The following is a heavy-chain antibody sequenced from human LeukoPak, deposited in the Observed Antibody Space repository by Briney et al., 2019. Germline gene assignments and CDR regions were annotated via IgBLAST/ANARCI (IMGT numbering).Heavy chain of an antibody. V-gene: IGHV1-8*03. CDR3: ARGRRTRYCSSTSCYYFDY. CDR1: GYTFTSYD. CDR2: MNPNSGNT. D-gene: IGHD2-2*01. Sequence: GASVKVSCKASGYTFTSYDINWVRQATGQGLEWMRWMNPNSGNTGYAQEFQGRVTITRNTSISTAYMELSSLRSEDTAVYYCARGRRTRYCSSTSCYYFDYWGQGTLVTVSS. J-gene: IGHJ4*02.